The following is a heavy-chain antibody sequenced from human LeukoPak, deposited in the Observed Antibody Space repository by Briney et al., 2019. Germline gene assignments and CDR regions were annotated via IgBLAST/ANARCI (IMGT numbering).Heavy chain of an antibody. J-gene: IGHJ4*02. D-gene: IGHD5-18*01. CDR3: ARSPIYSYGYFFDY. CDR2: ISAYNGNT. CDR1: GYTFTSYG. V-gene: IGHV1-18*01. Sequence: ASVKVSCKASGYTFTSYGISWVRQAPGQGLEWMGWISAYNGNTDYAQKLQGRVTMTTDTSTSTAYMELRSLRSDDTAVYYCARSPIYSYGYFFDYWGQGTLVTVSS.